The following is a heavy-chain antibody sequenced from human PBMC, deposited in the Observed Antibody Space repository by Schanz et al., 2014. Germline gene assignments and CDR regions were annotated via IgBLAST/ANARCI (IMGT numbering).Heavy chain of an antibody. CDR1: GFTFSDYY. Sequence: QVQLVESGGGVVQPGGSPRLSCTASGFTFSDYYMTWIRQAPGKGLEWVSIISNTGTFIYYADSVRGRFVISRDNAKSSLFLQMKGLRAEDTAVYYCVRDAYLQIRGTVFDSWGPGNLVTVSS. CDR3: VRDAYLQIRGTVFDS. D-gene: IGHD1-1*01. CDR2: ISNTGTFI. V-gene: IGHV3-11*01. J-gene: IGHJ4*02.